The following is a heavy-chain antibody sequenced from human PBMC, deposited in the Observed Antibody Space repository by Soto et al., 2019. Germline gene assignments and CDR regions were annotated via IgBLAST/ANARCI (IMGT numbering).Heavy chain of an antibody. CDR1: GGSLTGYY. CDR2: INDSGTT. CDR3: QGGDF. Sequence: SETLSLTCEVSGGSLTGYYWIWDRQTPGKGLEWIGEINDSGTTYYNPSFKSRLTISINAAKRQISLRLTSVTAADTGVYYCQGGDFWGQGTRVTVSS. J-gene: IGHJ4*02. V-gene: IGHV4-34*01. D-gene: IGHD3-16*01.